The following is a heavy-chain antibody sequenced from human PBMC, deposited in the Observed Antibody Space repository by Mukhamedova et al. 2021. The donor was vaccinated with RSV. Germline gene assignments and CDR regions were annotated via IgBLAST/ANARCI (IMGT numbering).Heavy chain of an antibody. CDR3: AKAPKGHWLVRNFDY. J-gene: IGHJ4*02. CDR2: ILYDGSSK. D-gene: IGHD6-19*01. V-gene: IGHV3-30*10. CDR1: SNYA. Sequence: SNYAMHWVRQAPGKGLQWVAVILYDGSSKYYTDSVKGRFTISRDNSKNTLYLQMNSLRAEDTAVYYCAKAPKGHWLVRNFDYWGQG.